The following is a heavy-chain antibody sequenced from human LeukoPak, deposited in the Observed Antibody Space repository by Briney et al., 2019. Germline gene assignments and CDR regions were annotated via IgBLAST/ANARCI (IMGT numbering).Heavy chain of an antibody. CDR2: INPSGGST. CDR3: ARPYDYGDSFDY. CDR1: GYTFTSYY. J-gene: IGHJ4*02. Sequence: GASVKVSCKTSGYTFTSYYIHWVRQAPGQGLEWMGTINPSGGSTSYAQRFQGGVAMTRDTSTSTVYMELSSLRSDDTAIYYCARPYDYGDSFDYWGQGTLVTVSS. V-gene: IGHV1-46*01. D-gene: IGHD4-17*01.